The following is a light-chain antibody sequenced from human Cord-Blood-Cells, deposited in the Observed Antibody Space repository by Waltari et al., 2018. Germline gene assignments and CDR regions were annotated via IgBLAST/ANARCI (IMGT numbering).Light chain of an antibody. V-gene: IGLV2-14*01. J-gene: IGLJ3*02. CDR1: SSDVGGYNY. CDR3: SSYTSSSTLV. CDR2: EVS. Sequence: QSALTQPASVSGSPGQSITISCTGTSSDVGGYNYVYWYQQHPGKAPKLMIYEVSNRPSGVSNRFSCSKSGNTASLTISGLQAEDEAEYYCSSYTSSSTLVFGGGTKLTVL.